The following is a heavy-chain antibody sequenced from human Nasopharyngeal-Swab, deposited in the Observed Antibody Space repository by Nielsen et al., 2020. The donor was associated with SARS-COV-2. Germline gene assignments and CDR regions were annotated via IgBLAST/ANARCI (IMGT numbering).Heavy chain of an antibody. CDR1: GGSISSGGYS. V-gene: IGHV4-30-2*03. CDR3: ARHSGAGVTEPLDY. Sequence: SETLSLTCAVSGGSISSGGYSWSWIRQPPGKVLEWIGSIYFSGSTYSNPSLSSRDTISLHFSENQVSLRLRSVTAADTAVYYCARHSGAGVTEPLDYWGQGTLVIVSS. CDR2: IYFSGST. D-gene: IGHD3-10*01. J-gene: IGHJ4*02.